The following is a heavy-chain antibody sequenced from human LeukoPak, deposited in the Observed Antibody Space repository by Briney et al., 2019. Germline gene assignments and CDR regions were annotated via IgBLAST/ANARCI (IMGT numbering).Heavy chain of an antibody. CDR1: GYTFTSYD. V-gene: IGHV1-8*01. D-gene: IGHD3-10*01. Sequence: GASVKVSCKASGYTFTSYDINWVRQATGQGLEWMGWRNPNSGNTGYAQKFQGRVTMTRNTSISTAYMELSSLRSEDTAVYYCASLVPYYGSGSYYKTFDYWGQGTLVTVSS. CDR3: ASLVPYYGSGSYYKTFDY. CDR2: RNPNSGNT. J-gene: IGHJ4*02.